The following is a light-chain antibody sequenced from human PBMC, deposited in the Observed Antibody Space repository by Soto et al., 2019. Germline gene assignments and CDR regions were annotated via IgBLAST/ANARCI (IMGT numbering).Light chain of an antibody. V-gene: IGKV1-6*01. Sequence: AIQVTQSPSSLSASVGDRVSITCRASQGISSALGWYQQKPGKAPKVLIYAASSLQSGVPSRFSGSGSGTDFTLTISSLQPEDSATYYCLQDYNYQWTFGQGTNVEIK. CDR3: LQDYNYQWT. CDR2: AAS. CDR1: QGISSA. J-gene: IGKJ1*01.